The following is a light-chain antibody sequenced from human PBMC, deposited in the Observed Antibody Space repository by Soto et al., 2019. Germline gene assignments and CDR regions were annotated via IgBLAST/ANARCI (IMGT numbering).Light chain of an antibody. CDR2: DVS. Sequence: QSALTQPRSVSGSPGQSVTISCTGTSSDVGGYNYVSWYQQHPGKAPKLMIYDVSKRPSGVPDRFSGSKSGNTASPTISGLQAEDEAVYYCCSYAGSYTFYVFGTGTKVTVL. J-gene: IGLJ1*01. V-gene: IGLV2-11*01. CDR1: SSDVGGYNY. CDR3: CSYAGSYTFYV.